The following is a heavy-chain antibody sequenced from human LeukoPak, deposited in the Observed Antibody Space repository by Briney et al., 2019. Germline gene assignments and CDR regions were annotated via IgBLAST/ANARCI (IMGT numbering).Heavy chain of an antibody. V-gene: IGHV4-39*07. CDR1: GGSIRSTSYY. D-gene: IGHD6-19*01. J-gene: IGHJ6*03. Sequence: SETLSLTCTVSGGSIRSTSYYWGWIRQPPGKGLEWIGSIYYSGSTYYNPSLKSRVTISVDTSKNQFSLKLSSVTAADTAVYYCARDSIAVAGHSGYMDVWGKGTTVTVSS. CDR2: IYYSGST. CDR3: ARDSIAVAGHSGYMDV.